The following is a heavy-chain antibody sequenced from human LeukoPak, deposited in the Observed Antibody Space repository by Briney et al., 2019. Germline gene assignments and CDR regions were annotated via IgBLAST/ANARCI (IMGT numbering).Heavy chain of an antibody. J-gene: IGHJ4*02. Sequence: GGSLRLSCAASGSTFSSYAMHWVRQAPGKGLEWVAVISYDGTNKYYADSVKGRFNISRDNSKNTLYLQMNSLRAEDTAVYYCANYLGYWGQGTLVTVSS. V-gene: IGHV3-30*18. CDR3: ANYLGY. CDR1: GSTFSSYA. CDR2: ISYDGTNK.